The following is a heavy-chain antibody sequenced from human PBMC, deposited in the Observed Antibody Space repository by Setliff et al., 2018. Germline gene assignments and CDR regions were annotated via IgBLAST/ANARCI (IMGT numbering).Heavy chain of an antibody. CDR1: GGSISSYY. V-gene: IGHV4-59*01. J-gene: IGHJ4*02. CDR3: ARDRVLGSTWYELIASDF. D-gene: IGHD6-13*01. CDR2: VYYTGDT. Sequence: PSETLSLTCTVSGGSISSYYWSWIRQPPGKELEWMAYVYYTGDTYYNPSLKSRISISIDTSKNQFSLNLISVTAADTAVYYCARDRVLGSTWYELIASDFWGQGTLVTVSS.